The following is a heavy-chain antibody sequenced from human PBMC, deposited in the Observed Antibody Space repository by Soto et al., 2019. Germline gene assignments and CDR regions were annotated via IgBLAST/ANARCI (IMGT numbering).Heavy chain of an antibody. J-gene: IGHJ4*02. Sequence: QVQLVESGGGVVQPGRSLRLSCAASGFTFSSYGMHWVRQAPGKGLEWVAVIWYDGSNKYYADSVKGRFTISRDNSKNTLYLQMNSLRAEDTAVYYCARELGYCSSTSCYEVDYWGQGTLVTVSS. V-gene: IGHV3-33*01. CDR1: GFTFSSYG. CDR2: IWYDGSNK. CDR3: ARELGYCSSTSCYEVDY. D-gene: IGHD2-2*01.